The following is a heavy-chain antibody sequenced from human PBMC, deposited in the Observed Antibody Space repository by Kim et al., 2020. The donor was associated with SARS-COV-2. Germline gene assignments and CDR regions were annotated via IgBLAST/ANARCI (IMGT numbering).Heavy chain of an antibody. J-gene: IGHJ4*02. Sequence: GGSLRLSCAASGFIFSDHYMHWMRQAPGKGLEWISYISGTSSSTNYAHSVKGRFTVSRDNTKNSLFLQITSLTADDTAVYYCAREETSSPRHFDYWGQGALVTVSS. CDR1: GFIFSDHY. CDR2: ISGTSSST. CDR3: AREETSSPRHFDY. D-gene: IGHD2-2*01. V-gene: IGHV3-11*05.